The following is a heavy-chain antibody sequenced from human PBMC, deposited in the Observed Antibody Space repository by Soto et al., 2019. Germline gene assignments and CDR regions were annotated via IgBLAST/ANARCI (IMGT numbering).Heavy chain of an antibody. Sequence: PSETLSLTCAVSNYSISSGYYWGWSRQPPGKGLEWIGSIYRSGSTSYNPSLKSRVTISVDTPENQLSLKVNSVTAADTAVYYRARVVGATGNYFDYWGRGNLVTVSS. CDR1: NYSISSGYY. CDR3: ARVVGATGNYFDY. D-gene: IGHD3-10*01. CDR2: IYRSGST. J-gene: IGHJ4*02. V-gene: IGHV4-38-2*01.